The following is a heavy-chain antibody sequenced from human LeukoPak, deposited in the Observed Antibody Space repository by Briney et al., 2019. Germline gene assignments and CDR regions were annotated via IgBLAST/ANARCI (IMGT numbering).Heavy chain of an antibody. J-gene: IGHJ3*02. CDR2: ISYDGSNK. Sequence: GGSLRLSCAASGFTFSSYGMHWVRQAPGKGLEWVAVISYDGSNKYYADSVKGRFTISRDNSKNTLYLQMNSLRAEDTAVYYCAKAHTVTTFHVFDIWGQGTMVTVSS. CDR1: GFTFSSYG. CDR3: AKAHTVTTFHVFDI. V-gene: IGHV3-30*18. D-gene: IGHD4-17*01.